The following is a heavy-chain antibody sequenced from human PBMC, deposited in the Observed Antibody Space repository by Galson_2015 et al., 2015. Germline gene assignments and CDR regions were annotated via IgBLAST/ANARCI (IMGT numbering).Heavy chain of an antibody. D-gene: IGHD3-10*01. J-gene: IGHJ6*02. CDR2: IKQDGSEK. Sequence: SLRLSCAASGFTFSSYWMSWVRQAPGKGLEWVANIKQDGSEKYYVDPVKGRFTISRDNAKNSLYLQMNSLRAEDTAVYYCARDDQPHELLWFGELLSPNYYYGMDVWGQGTTVTVSS. CDR1: GFTFSSYW. V-gene: IGHV3-7*03. CDR3: ARDDQPHELLWFGELLSPNYYYGMDV.